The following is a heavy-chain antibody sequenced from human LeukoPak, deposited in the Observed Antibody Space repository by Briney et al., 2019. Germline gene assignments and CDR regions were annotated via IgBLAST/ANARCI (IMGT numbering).Heavy chain of an antibody. J-gene: IGHJ4*02. V-gene: IGHV1-46*01. CDR2: INPSVGST. D-gene: IGHD3-3*01. CDR3: VRGGYDFSSGYYPSR. Sequence: ASVKVSCKASGYTFTSQYMSWVRQAPGQGLEWMGIINPSVGSTSYSQKFQDRVTMTRDTSTSTFYMELSSLRSEDTAVYYCVRGGYDFSSGYYPSRWGQGTLVTVSS. CDR1: GYTFTSQY.